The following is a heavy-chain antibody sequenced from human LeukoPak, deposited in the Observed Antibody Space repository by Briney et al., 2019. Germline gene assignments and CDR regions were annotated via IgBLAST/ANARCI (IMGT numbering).Heavy chain of an antibody. CDR3: PSRVAMLWFGESDLDY. D-gene: IGHD3-10*01. CDR1: GYTFTGYY. Sequence: GASVKVSCKASGYTFTGYYMHWVRQAPGQGLEWMGWINPNSGGTNYAQKFQGRVTMTRDTSISTAYMELSRLRSDDTAVYDCPSRVAMLWFGESDLDYWGQGTLVTVSS. V-gene: IGHV1-2*02. J-gene: IGHJ4*02. CDR2: INPNSGGT.